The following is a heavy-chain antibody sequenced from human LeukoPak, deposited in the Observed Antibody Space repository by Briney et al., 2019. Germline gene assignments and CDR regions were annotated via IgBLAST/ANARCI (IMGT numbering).Heavy chain of an antibody. V-gene: IGHV1-18*01. Sequence: ASVKVSCKASGYTFTSYGISWVRQAPGQGLEWMGWISAYNGNTNYAQELQGRVTMTTDTSTSTAYMELRSLRSDDTAVYYCARGVTYGSGSYYFAGNDAFDIWGQGTMVTVSS. J-gene: IGHJ3*02. D-gene: IGHD3-10*01. CDR2: ISAYNGNT. CDR3: ARGVTYGSGSYYFAGNDAFDI. CDR1: GYTFTSYG.